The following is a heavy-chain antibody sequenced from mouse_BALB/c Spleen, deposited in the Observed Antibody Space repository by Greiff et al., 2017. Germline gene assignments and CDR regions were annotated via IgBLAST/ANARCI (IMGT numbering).Heavy chain of an antibody. V-gene: IGHV6-6*02. CDR2: IRLKSNNYAT. D-gene: IGHD2-1*01. CDR3: TSYGNPAWFAY. J-gene: IGHJ3*01. CDR1: GFTFSNYW. Sequence: EVKLEESGGGLVQPGGSMKLSCVASGFTFSNYWMNWVRQSPEKGLEWVAEIRLKSNNYATHYAESVKGRFTISRDDSKSSVYLQMNNLRAEDTGIYYCTSYGNPAWFAYWGQGTLVTVSA.